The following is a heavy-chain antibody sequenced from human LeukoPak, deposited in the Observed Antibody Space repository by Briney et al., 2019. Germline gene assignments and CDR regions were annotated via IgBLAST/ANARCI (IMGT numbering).Heavy chain of an antibody. CDR2: ISYDGSSK. J-gene: IGHJ6*02. Sequence: GRSLRLSCAASGFTFSSYGMHWVRQAPGKGLEWVAVISYDGSSKYYADSVKGRFTISRDNSKNTLYLQMNSLRAEDTAVYYCAEENYDILTGPYYYGMDVWGQGTTVTVSS. V-gene: IGHV3-30*18. CDR1: GFTFSSYG. CDR3: AEENYDILTGPYYYGMDV. D-gene: IGHD3-9*01.